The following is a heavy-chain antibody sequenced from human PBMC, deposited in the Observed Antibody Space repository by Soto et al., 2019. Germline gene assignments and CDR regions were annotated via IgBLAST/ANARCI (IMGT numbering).Heavy chain of an antibody. V-gene: IGHV3-49*03. J-gene: IGHJ4*02. CDR1: GFTFGDYA. CDR3: TRDFPDMAKYMLDSSGWYFDY. D-gene: IGHD6-19*01. CDR2: IRSKAYGGKT. Sequence: GGSLRLSCTASGFTFGDYAMSWFRQAPGKGLEWVGFIRSKAYGGKTEYAASVKGRFTISRDDSKSIAYLQMNSLKTEDTAVYYCTRDFPDMAKYMLDSSGWYFDYWGQGTLVTVSS.